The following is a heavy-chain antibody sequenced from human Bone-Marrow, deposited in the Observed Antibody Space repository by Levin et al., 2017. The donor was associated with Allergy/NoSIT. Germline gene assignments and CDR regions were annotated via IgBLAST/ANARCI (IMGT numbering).Heavy chain of an antibody. CDR2: ISWDGGRI. D-gene: IGHD5-18*01. Sequence: AASVKVSCAASGFTFDDYTMHWVRQAPGKGLEWVSLISWDGGRISYTDSVKSRFTISRDNSKNSLYLQMDSLRTEDTALYYCAKGDTDYGLDGWGQGTTVTVSS. J-gene: IGHJ6*02. CDR3: AKGDTDYGLDG. V-gene: IGHV3-43*01. CDR1: GFTFDDYT.